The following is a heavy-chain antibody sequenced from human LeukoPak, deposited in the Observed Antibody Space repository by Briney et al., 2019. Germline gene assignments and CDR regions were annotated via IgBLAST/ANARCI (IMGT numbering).Heavy chain of an antibody. CDR1: GFTFSTDF. CDR2: MTPDGLEE. D-gene: IGHD3-3*01. CDR3: VRWRARQSEFDS. V-gene: IGHV3-7*01. Sequence: RGSLRLSFAASGFTFSTDFMGWVRQAPGKGLESVGNMTPDGLEEYCVDSVNGRFTISRDTAWNSLFLQMNNLSVEDTATYYCVRWRARQSEFDSWGQGTLVTVSS. J-gene: IGHJ4*02.